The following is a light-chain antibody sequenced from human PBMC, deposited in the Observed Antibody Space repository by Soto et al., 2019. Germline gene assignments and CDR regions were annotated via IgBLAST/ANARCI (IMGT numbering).Light chain of an antibody. Sequence: DIQMTQSPSSLSASVGDRVTITCRASQSISNWLAWYQQKPGKAPKLLIYKASSLESGVPSRFSGCGSGTEFNLTISGLQHDDFASYYRQKYNSYPWTFGQGTKVEIK. CDR3: QKYNSYPWT. V-gene: IGKV1-5*03. CDR1: QSISNW. CDR2: KAS. J-gene: IGKJ1*01.